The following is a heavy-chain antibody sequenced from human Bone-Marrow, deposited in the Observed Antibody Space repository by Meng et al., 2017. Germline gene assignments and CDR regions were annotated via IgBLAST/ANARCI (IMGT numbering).Heavy chain of an antibody. CDR2: IKQDGSEK. CDR1: GFTFSSYW. V-gene: IGHV3-7*01. D-gene: IGHD2-2*01. J-gene: IGHJ6*02. Sequence: GGSLRLSCAASGFTFSSYWMSWVRQAPGKGLEWVANIKQDGSEKYYVDSVKGRFTISRDNAKNSLYLQMNSLRAEDTAVYYCARSGRYCSSTSCYYHYYGMDVWGQGTTVTVSS. CDR3: ARSGRYCSSTSCYYHYYGMDV.